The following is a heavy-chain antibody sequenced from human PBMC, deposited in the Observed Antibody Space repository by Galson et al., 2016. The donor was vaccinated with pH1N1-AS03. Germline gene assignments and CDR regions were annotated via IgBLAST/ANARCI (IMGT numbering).Heavy chain of an antibody. J-gene: IGHJ4*02. CDR2: IYYSGST. CDR1: GGSISSGAHY. V-gene: IGHV4-31*03. CDR3: ARALRTPLPN. Sequence: TLSLPCTVSGGSISSGAHYWSWIRQHAGKGLEWIGHIYYSGSTYYNSSLKGRLTISVDTSKNQFSLKLSSVTAADTAVYYCARALRTPLPNWGQGTLVTVSS. D-gene: IGHD1-14*01.